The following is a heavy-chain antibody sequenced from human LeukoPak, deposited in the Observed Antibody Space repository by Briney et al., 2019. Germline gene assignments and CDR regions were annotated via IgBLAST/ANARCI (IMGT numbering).Heavy chain of an antibody. CDR1: GGSISDCY. D-gene: IGHD3-10*01. Sequence: SETLSLTCTVSGGSISDCYWSWIRQPPGKGLEWIGYISNSGSTNYNASLKSRVTVSVDTSMNQLSLRLTSVTAADTAVYYCARHDYGSGSYLDHWGQGTLVTVSS. J-gene: IGHJ4*02. CDR2: ISNSGST. CDR3: ARHDYGSGSYLDH. V-gene: IGHV4-59*08.